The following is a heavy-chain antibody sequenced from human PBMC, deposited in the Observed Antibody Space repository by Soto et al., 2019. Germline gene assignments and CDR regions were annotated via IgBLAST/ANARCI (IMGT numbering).Heavy chain of an antibody. V-gene: IGHV4-34*01. CDR1: GGSFSGYY. Sequence: SETLSLTCAVYGGSFSGYYWSWIRQPPGKGLEWIGEINHSGSTNYNPSLKSRVTISVDTSKNQFSLELSSVTAADTAVYYCARATYYYGSGSTPWGQGTLVTVSS. CDR2: INHSGST. J-gene: IGHJ4*02. CDR3: ARATYYYGSGSTP. D-gene: IGHD3-10*01.